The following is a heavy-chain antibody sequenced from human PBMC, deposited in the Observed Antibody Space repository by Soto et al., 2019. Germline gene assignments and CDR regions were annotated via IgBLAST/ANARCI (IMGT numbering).Heavy chain of an antibody. CDR1: GFTFSSYG. CDR2: IWYDGSNK. J-gene: IGHJ4*02. V-gene: IGHV3-33*01. D-gene: IGHD6-13*01. CDR3: ARDQLYSSSWSDY. Sequence: GGSLRLSCAASGFTFSSYGMHWVRQAPGKGLEWVAVIWYDGSNKYYADSVKGRFTISRDNSKNTLYLQMNSLRAEDTAVYYCARDQLYSSSWSDYWGQGALVTAPQ.